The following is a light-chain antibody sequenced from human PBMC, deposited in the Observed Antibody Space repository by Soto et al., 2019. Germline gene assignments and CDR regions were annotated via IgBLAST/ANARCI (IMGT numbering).Light chain of an antibody. CDR2: EVS. V-gene: IGLV2-14*01. CDR3: SSYTSSNTLVV. CDR1: SSDVGGYNY. Sequence: QSVLTQPASVSGSPGQSITISCTGTSSDVGGYNYVSWYQQHPGKAPKLMIYEVSNRPSGVSNRFSGSKSGNTASLTISGLQAEDDADYYCSSYTSSNTLVVFGGGTKLTVL. J-gene: IGLJ2*01.